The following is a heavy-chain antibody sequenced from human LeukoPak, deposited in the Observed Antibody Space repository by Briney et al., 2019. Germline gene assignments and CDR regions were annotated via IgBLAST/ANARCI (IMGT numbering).Heavy chain of an antibody. Sequence: GASVKVSCKASGYTFTGYYMHWVRQAPGQGLEWMGRIIPIFGTANYAQKFQGRVTITADKSTSIAYMELSSLRSEDTAVYYCASYRYSYGSDYWGQGTLVTVSS. CDR3: ASYRYSYGSDY. V-gene: IGHV1-69*06. CDR2: IIPIFGTA. D-gene: IGHD5-18*01. CDR1: GYTFTGYY. J-gene: IGHJ4*02.